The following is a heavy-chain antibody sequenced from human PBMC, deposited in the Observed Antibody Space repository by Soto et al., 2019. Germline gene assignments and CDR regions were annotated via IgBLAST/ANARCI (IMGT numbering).Heavy chain of an antibody. CDR1: GFTFSTYA. D-gene: IGHD3-10*01. V-gene: IGHV3-23*01. Sequence: GGSLRLSCAASGFTFSTYAISWVRQTPGKGLEWVSVISGSGDFTYFADSVKGRFTISRDNPKNTIYLQMNSLRAEDTAVYYCAKGFYGSGSYYNERAFDPWGQGTLVTVS. CDR2: ISGSGDFT. J-gene: IGHJ5*02. CDR3: AKGFYGSGSYYNERAFDP.